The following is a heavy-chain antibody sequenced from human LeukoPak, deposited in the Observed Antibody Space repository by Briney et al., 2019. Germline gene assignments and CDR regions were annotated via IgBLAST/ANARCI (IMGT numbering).Heavy chain of an antibody. V-gene: IGHV3-21*01. J-gene: IGHJ4*02. CDR3: ARDREEVILWFGELLSFDY. CDR2: ISSSSSYI. D-gene: IGHD3-10*01. Sequence: GGSLRLSCAASGSTFSSYSMNWVRQAPGKGLEWVSSISSSSSYIYYADSVKGRFTISRDNAKNSLYLQMNSLRAEDTAVYYCARDREEVILWFGELLSFDYWGQGTLVTVSS. CDR1: GSTFSSYS.